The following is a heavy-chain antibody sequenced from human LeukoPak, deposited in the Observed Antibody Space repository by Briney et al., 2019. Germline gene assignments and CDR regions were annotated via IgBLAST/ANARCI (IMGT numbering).Heavy chain of an antibody. V-gene: IGHV3-15*01. CDR2: IKRKGDDGTT. CDR1: GFTFSNAW. J-gene: IGHJ4*02. D-gene: IGHD3/OR15-3a*01. Sequence: GGSLRLSCAASGFTFSNAWMSWGRHAPGKGLEWVGRIKRKGDDGTTDYAAPVKGRFTISRDDSKNTLYLQMNSLKTVDTGVYYCTAGTGRSDLDYWGQGTLVTVS. CDR3: TAGTGRSDLDY.